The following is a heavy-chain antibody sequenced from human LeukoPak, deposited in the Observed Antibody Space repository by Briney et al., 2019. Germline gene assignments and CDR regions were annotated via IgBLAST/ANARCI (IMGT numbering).Heavy chain of an antibody. CDR1: GGSISSGGYY. J-gene: IGHJ5*02. Sequence: SETLSLTCTVSGGSISSGGYYWSWIRQPPGKGLEWIGYIYYSGSTNYNPSLKSRVTISVDTSKNQFSLKLSSVTAADTAVYYCARLLRLVAARPTNWFDPWGQGTLVTVSS. CDR2: IYYSGST. V-gene: IGHV4-61*08. D-gene: IGHD6-6*01. CDR3: ARLLRLVAARPTNWFDP.